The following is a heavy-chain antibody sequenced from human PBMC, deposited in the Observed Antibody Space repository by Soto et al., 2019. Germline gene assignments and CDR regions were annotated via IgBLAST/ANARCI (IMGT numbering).Heavy chain of an antibody. CDR3: AREYDYFDH. Sequence: QVQLEESGPGLVKPSETLSLTCRVSGNSFRSGRSYWSWLRQPPGKGLEWIGYVYHTGRTTYNPYLKSLVTVSMDPPTNQFSLEVTSVTAADTAVDYCAREYDYFDHWGQGILVTVSS. CDR2: VYHTGRT. D-gene: IGHD3-16*01. J-gene: IGHJ4*02. CDR1: GNSFRSGRSY. V-gene: IGHV4-61*01.